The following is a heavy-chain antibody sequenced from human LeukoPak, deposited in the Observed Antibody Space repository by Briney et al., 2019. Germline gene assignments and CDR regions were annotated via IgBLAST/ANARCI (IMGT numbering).Heavy chain of an antibody. V-gene: IGHV4-39*01. CDR3: ARHSGSGSLSRPFDP. D-gene: IGHD3-10*01. CDR1: GGSVTSGGFY. CDR2: IYYTGST. J-gene: IGHJ5*02. Sequence: SETLSLTCSVSGGSVTSGGFYWGCLRQPPGKGPEWIATIYYTGSTYYNPSLQSHVTISIDTSKNQFSQRLTSVTATDTAVYHCARHSGSGSLSRPFDPWGQGTLVTVSS.